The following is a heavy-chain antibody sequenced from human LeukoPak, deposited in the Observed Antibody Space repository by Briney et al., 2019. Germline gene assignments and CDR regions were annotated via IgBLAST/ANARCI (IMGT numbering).Heavy chain of an antibody. CDR3: ATYDIVVVPAAIHH. Sequence: GSSVKVSCKASGSTFSSYAISWVRQAPGQGLEWMGGIIPIFGTANYAQKFQGRVTITADESTSTAYMELSSLRSEDTAVYYCATYDIVVVPAAIHHWGQGTLVTVSS. CDR2: IIPIFGTA. V-gene: IGHV1-69*01. J-gene: IGHJ4*02. CDR1: GSTFSSYA. D-gene: IGHD2-2*02.